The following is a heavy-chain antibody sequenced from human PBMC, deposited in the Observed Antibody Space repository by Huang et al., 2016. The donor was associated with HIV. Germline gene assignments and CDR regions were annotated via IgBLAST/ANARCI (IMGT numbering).Heavy chain of an antibody. CDR2: SIPIFGTA. CDR1: GGNFSSYA. Sequence: QVLLVQSGAEVRKPGSSVKVSCTAFGGNFSSYAISWVRQAPGQGLEVMGGSIPIFGTANYTQKFQGRVTITVDESTNTGYMELTRLTSEDTAVYYCARTAYSYGFRQGYNWFDPWGQGTPVTVSS. V-gene: IGHV1-69*13. J-gene: IGHJ5*02. D-gene: IGHD5-18*01. CDR3: ARTAYSYGFRQGYNWFDP.